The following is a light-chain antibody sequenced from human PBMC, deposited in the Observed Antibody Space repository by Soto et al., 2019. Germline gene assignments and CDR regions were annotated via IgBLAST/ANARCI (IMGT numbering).Light chain of an antibody. V-gene: IGKV1-5*03. J-gene: IGKJ1*01. CDR1: QTISSW. CDR3: QHYNIYSEP. CDR2: KAS. Sequence: MRVAQARCTVSGYEGERVTITCRASQTISSWLAWYQQKPGKAPKLLIYKASTLKSGVPSRFSGSGSGTEFTLTISSLQPDDFATYYCQHYNIYSEPFCQGA.